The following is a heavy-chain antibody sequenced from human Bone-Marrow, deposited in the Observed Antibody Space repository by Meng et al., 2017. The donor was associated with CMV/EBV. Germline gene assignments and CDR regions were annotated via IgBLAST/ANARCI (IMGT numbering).Heavy chain of an antibody. V-gene: IGHV3-48*04. CDR3: ARDGHCSSTSCYGDWYFDL. CDR1: GFTFSSYS. J-gene: IGHJ2*01. CDR2: ISDNGYSI. Sequence: GGSLRLSCAASGFTFSSYSMNWVRQAPGKGLEWISYISDNGYSIYYVESVKGRFTISRDNAKNTLYLQMNGLRAEDTAVYYCARDGHCSSTSCYGDWYFDLWGRGTLVTVSS. D-gene: IGHD2-2*01.